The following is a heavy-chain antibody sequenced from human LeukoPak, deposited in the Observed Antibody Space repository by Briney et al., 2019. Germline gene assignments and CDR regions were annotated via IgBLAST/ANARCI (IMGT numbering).Heavy chain of an antibody. D-gene: IGHD3-10*01. Sequence: GGSRRLSCAAAGFTFSSYGMHWVRQAPGKGLERVAVISYDGSNKYYADSVKGRFTISRDNSKNTLYLQMNSLRAEDTAVYYCAKDAWGGSGFDYWGQGTLVTVSS. CDR3: AKDAWGGSGFDY. J-gene: IGHJ4*02. CDR2: ISYDGSNK. CDR1: GFTFSSYG. V-gene: IGHV3-30*18.